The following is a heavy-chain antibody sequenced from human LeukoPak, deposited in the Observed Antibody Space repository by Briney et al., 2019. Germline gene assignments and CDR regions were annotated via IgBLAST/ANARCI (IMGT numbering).Heavy chain of an antibody. CDR3: AKAGLGRVGTTEWPYYYYALDV. CDR2: ITTSGSTI. J-gene: IGHJ6*02. Sequence: PGGSLRLSCAASGFTFRSYAMNWVRQAPGKGLEWVSYITTSGSTIYYADSVKGRFTISRDNAKNSLYLQMNSLRAGDTAVYFCAKAGLGRVGTTEWPYYYYALDVWGQGTTVTVSS. CDR1: GFTFRSYA. D-gene: IGHD1-26*01. V-gene: IGHV3-48*03.